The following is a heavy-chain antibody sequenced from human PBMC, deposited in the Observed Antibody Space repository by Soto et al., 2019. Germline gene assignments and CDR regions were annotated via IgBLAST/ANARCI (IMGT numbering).Heavy chain of an antibody. Sequence: GGSLRLSCAASGFTFSSYAMSWVRQAPGKGLEWVSAISGSGGSTYYADSVKGRFTISRDNSKNTLYLQMNSLRAEDTAVYYCAKEVGATYYYYYGMDVWGQGTTVTLSS. V-gene: IGHV3-23*01. J-gene: IGHJ6*02. CDR3: AKEVGATYYYYYGMDV. D-gene: IGHD1-26*01. CDR2: ISGSGGST. CDR1: GFTFSSYA.